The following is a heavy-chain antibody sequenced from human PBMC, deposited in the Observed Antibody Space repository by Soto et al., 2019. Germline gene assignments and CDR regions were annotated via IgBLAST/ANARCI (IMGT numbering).Heavy chain of an antibody. D-gene: IGHD2-15*01. CDR3: ARGSKDIVVVVAAPGMDV. V-gene: IGHV3-33*01. CDR1: GFTFSSYG. Sequence: QVQLVESGGGVVQPGRSLRLSCAASGFTFSSYGMHWVRQAPGKGLEWVAVIWYDGSNKYYADSVKGRFTISRDNSKNTLYLQMNSLRAEDTAVYYCARGSKDIVVVVAAPGMDVWGQGTTVTVSS. CDR2: IWYDGSNK. J-gene: IGHJ6*02.